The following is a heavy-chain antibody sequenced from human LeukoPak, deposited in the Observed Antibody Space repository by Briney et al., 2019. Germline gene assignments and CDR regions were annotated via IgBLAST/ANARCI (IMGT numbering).Heavy chain of an antibody. CDR2: IYTSGST. V-gene: IGHV4-4*07. CDR1: GGSISSYY. CDR3: ARELGNGDYVGGWFDP. J-gene: IGHJ5*02. Sequence: PSETLSLTCTVSGGSISSYYWSWIRQPAGRGLEWIGRIYTSGSTNYNPSLKSRATMSVDTSKNQFSLKLSSVTAADTAVYYCARELGNGDYVGGWFDPWGQGTLVTVSS. D-gene: IGHD4-17*01.